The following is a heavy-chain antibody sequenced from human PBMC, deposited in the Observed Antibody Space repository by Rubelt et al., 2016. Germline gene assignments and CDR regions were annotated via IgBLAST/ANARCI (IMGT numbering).Heavy chain of an antibody. CDR2: IYHSGGF. V-gene: IGHV4-34*01. CDR3: AREPTTVTTYFDY. CDR1: GGSFSGYY. Sequence: QVQLQQWGAGLLKPSETLSLTCAVYGGSFSGYYWSWIRQPPGKGLEWIGSIYHSGGFYYSPSLKSRVTFSVDTAKNQFSLKLGSVTAADTAGYYCAREPTTVTTYFDYWGQGTLVTVSS. J-gene: IGHJ4*02. D-gene: IGHD4-17*01.